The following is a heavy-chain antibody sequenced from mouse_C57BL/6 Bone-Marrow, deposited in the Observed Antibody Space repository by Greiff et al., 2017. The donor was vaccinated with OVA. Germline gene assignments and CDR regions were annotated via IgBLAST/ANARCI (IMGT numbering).Heavy chain of an antibody. J-gene: IGHJ2*01. CDR3: ARSPLYYGSSYYFDY. CDR1: GYTFTSYW. D-gene: IGHD1-1*01. V-gene: IGHV1-55*01. CDR2: IYPGSGST. Sequence: QVQLQQSGAELVKPGASVKMSCKASGYTFTSYWITWVKQRPGQGLEWIGDIYPGSGSTNYNEKFKSKATLTVDTSSSTAYMQLSSLTSEDSAVYYVARSPLYYGSSYYFDYWGQGTTLTVSS.